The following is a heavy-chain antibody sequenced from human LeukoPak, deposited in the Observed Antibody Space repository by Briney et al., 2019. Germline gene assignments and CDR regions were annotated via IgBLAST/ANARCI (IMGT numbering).Heavy chain of an antibody. D-gene: IGHD3-22*01. CDR2: IYTSGST. CDR1: GVSFSSHY. J-gene: IGHJ4*02. V-gene: IGHV4-4*07. CDR3: ARDGRYYDSSGYYTFDY. Sequence: SETLSLTCTVSGVSFSSHYWGWIRQPAGKGLEWIGRIYTSGSTNYNPSLKSRVTMSVDTSKNQFSLKLSSVTAADTAVYYCARDGRYYDSSGYYTFDYWGQGTLVTVSS.